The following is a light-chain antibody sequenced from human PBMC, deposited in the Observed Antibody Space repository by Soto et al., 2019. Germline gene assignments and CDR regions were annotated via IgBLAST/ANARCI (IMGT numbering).Light chain of an antibody. Sequence: EIVLTQSPATLSLSPGERATLSCRASQSVSIYLAWYQQKPGQAPRLLMYETSNRATGIPARFSGSGSGTYFTLTISSLASEDSAVYYCHQRSRSVTFGGGTNVEIK. CDR2: ETS. J-gene: IGKJ4*01. V-gene: IGKV3-11*01. CDR3: HQRSRSVT. CDR1: QSVSIY.